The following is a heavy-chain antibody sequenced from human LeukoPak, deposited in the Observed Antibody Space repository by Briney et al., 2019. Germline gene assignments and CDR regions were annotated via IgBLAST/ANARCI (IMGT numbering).Heavy chain of an antibody. CDR1: GFTFSGYS. V-gene: IGHV3-48*02. J-gene: IGHJ3*02. Sequence: GGSLRLSCAASGFTFSGYSMNWVRQAPGKGLEWVSYISSSSSTIYYADSVKGRFTISRDNAKNSLYLQMNSLRDEDTAVYYCARSRCSGGSCYAWGAAFDIWGQGTMVTVSS. D-gene: IGHD2-15*01. CDR3: ARSRCSGGSCYAWGAAFDI. CDR2: ISSSSSTI.